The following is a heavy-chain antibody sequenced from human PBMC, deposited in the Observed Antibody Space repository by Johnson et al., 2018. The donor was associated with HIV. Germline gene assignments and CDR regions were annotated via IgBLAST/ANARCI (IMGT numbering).Heavy chain of an antibody. CDR1: GLTLSNAW. D-gene: IGHD6-13*01. V-gene: IGHV3-20*04. CDR3: AKDFGSSSWHAFDV. J-gene: IGHJ3*01. Sequence: VQLVESGGGLVTPGGSLRLSCVASGLTLSNAWMTWVRQAPGKGLEWVAGMNWNGGSTGYADSVKGRYIISRDNAKRSLYLQMNSLRAEDTSVYYCAKDFGSSSWHAFDVWGQGTMVTVSS. CDR2: MNWNGGST.